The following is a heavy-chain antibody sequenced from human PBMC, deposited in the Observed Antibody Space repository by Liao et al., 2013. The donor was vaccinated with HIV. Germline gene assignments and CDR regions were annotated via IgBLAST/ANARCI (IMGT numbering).Heavy chain of an antibody. CDR1: GGSFSDYY. D-gene: IGHD1-1*01. CDR3: ARGRGTSAFDI. CDR2: IDHSGSS. Sequence: QVQLQQWGAGLLKPSETLSLTCAVYGGSFSDYYWSWIRQSPGKGLEWIGEIDHSGSSNYNPSLKSRVTISVDTSKNQFSLRLSSVTAADTAVYYCARGRGTSAFDIWGQGDNGHRLL. V-gene: IGHV4-34*01. J-gene: IGHJ3*02.